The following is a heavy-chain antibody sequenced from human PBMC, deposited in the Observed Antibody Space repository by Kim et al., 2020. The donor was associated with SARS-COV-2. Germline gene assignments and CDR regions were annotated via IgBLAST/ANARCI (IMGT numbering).Heavy chain of an antibody. CDR2: IYSGGST. V-gene: IGHV3-66*02. CDR3: ARGCTSHSCGMDV. D-gene: IGHD2-2*01. J-gene: IGHJ6*02. CDR1: GFTVSSNY. Sequence: GGSLRLSCAASGFTVSSNYMSWVRQAPGKGLEWVSVIYSGGSTYYADSVKGRFTISRDNSKNTLYLQMNSLRAEDTAVYYCARGCTSHSCGMDVWGQGTTVTVSS.